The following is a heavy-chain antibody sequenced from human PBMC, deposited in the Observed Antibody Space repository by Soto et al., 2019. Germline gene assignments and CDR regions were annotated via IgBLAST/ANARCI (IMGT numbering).Heavy chain of an antibody. CDR3: ARDWGIAARPGMAV. CDR1: GYTFTNYY. D-gene: IGHD6-6*01. V-gene: IGHV1-2*04. CDR2: INPNFGGT. Sequence: ASVKVSCKASGYTFTNYYMHWVRQAPGQGLEWMGGINPNFGGTNYAQKFQDWVTMTRDTSTSTAYMELSSLRSEDTAVYYCARDWGIAARPGMAVWGQGTTVTVPS. J-gene: IGHJ6*02.